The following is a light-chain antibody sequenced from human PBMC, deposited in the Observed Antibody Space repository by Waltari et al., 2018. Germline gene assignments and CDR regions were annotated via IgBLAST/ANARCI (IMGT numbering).Light chain of an antibody. CDR1: TSDGGIYTP. V-gene: IGLV2-23*02. Sequence: QSALTQPASVSGSPGQSITISCTGTTSDGGIYTPVSWYQPHPRKAPKLIIFEVSERPSGVSNRFSGSKSGNTASLTISGLQAEDEADYHCCSYAGNSIYVFGTGTRVTVL. CDR3: CSYAGNSIYV. CDR2: EVS. J-gene: IGLJ1*01.